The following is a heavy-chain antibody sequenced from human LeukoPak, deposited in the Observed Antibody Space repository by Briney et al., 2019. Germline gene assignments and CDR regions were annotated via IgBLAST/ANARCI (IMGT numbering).Heavy chain of an antibody. CDR3: ANYMTTVTTSAFDV. J-gene: IGHJ3*01. D-gene: IGHD4-17*01. V-gene: IGHV3-23*01. CDR1: GLTFRSYA. Sequence: GGSLRLSCAASGLTFRSYAMSCGRQAPGKGLEWVSTISGSGDSTYYADSVKGRFTISRDNSKNTLYLQMNSLRAEDTAVYYCANYMTTVTTSAFDVWGQGTMVTVSS. CDR2: ISGSGDST.